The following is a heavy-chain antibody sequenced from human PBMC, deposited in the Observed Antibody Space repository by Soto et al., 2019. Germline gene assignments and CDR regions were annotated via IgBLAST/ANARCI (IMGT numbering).Heavy chain of an antibody. Sequence: GESLKISCKGSGYSFTSYWIGWVRQMPGKGLEWMWIIYPGDSDTRYSPSFQGQVTISADKSISTAYLQMNSLRAEDTAVYYCATQGIWFGELLDYYYYGMDVWGQGTTVTVSS. CDR1: GYSFTSYW. CDR3: ATQGIWFGELLDYYYYGMDV. D-gene: IGHD3-10*01. V-gene: IGHV5-51*01. J-gene: IGHJ6*02. CDR2: IYPGDSDT.